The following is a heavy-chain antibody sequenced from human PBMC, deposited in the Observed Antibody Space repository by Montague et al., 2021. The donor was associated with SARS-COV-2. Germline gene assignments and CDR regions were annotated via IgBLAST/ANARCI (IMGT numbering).Heavy chain of an antibody. CDR1: GFTFDTYG. V-gene: IGHV3-20*01. CDR2: ISRSGDRT. D-gene: IGHD3-10*01. CDR3: SRGGGMIRGVVDF. Sequence: SLRLSCAASGFTFDTYGMSWVRRVPGKGLEWVSGISRSGDRTAYGDSVKGRFTISRDNAKNSLYLQMNSLRVEDTAFYHCSRGGGMIRGVVDFWGQGILVSVSS. J-gene: IGHJ4*02.